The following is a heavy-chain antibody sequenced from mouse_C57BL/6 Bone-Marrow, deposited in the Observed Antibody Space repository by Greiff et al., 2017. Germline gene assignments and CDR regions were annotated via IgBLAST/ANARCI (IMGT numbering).Heavy chain of an antibody. Sequence: EVQLMESGGGLVQPGGSMKLSCVASGFTFSNYWMNWVRQSPEKGLEWVAQIRLKSDNYATHYEESVKGRFTISRDDSKSSVYLQMNNLRDEDTGFYYCTGQRLRATFAYWGQGTLVTVSA. J-gene: IGHJ3*01. CDR2: IRLKSDNYAT. CDR3: TGQRLRATFAY. D-gene: IGHD2-4*01. V-gene: IGHV6-3*01. CDR1: GFTFSNYW.